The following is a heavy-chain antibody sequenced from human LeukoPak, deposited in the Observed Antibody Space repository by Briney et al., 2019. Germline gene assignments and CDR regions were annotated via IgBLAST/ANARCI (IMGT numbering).Heavy chain of an antibody. CDR1: GFTFSSYA. CDR3: ARGAQDYYDSSGYFH. CDR2: ISYDGSNK. J-gene: IGHJ4*02. D-gene: IGHD3-22*01. Sequence: PGGCLRLSCAASGFTFSSYAMHWVRQAPGKGQEWVAVISYDGSNKYYADTVKGRFSISRDNSKNTLYLQMNSLRAEDTAVYYCARGAQDYYDSSGYFHWGQGTLVTVSS. V-gene: IGHV3-30-3*01.